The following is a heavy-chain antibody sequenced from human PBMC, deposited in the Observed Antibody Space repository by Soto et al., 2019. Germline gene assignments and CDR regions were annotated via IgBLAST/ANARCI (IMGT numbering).Heavy chain of an antibody. J-gene: IGHJ3*01. CDR3: AIWHEREHADDV. CDR1: GLTISGKKY. CDR2: LYDVAGS. Sequence: DVQLVESGGGLIQPGESLSLSCAAFGLTISGKKYVAWVRQAPGKGLEWVSGLYDVAGSFYADSVRGRCTTASDSSKTTVYLQLNDLRPDDSAVYYCAIWHEREHADDVWGQGTTVTVPS. V-gene: IGHV3-53*01. D-gene: IGHD1-1*01.